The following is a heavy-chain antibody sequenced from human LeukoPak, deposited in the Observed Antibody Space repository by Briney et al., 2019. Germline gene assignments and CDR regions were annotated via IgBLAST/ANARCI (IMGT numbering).Heavy chain of an antibody. Sequence: PSVTLSLTCTVSGGSIRSGDYYWSWIRQPPGKGLECIGYIYSSGSTYYNPSLKSRIAMSIDTSKNQFSLKLSSVTAADTATYYCARRNYYASSWYFDLWGRGTLVTVSS. D-gene: IGHD3-10*01. V-gene: IGHV4-30-4*08. CDR1: GGSIRSGDYY. CDR2: IYSSGST. CDR3: ARRNYYASSWYFDL. J-gene: IGHJ2*01.